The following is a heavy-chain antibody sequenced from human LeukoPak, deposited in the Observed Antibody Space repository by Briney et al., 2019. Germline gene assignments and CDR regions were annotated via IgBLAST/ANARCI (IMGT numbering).Heavy chain of an antibody. Sequence: GGSLRLPCSASTFTFSDYAMHWVRQASGKGLEWVGRIRSKANSYATAYAASVKGRFTISRDDSKNTAYLQMNSLKTEDTAVYYCVTGGNSGSVYWGQGTLVTVSS. V-gene: IGHV3-73*01. CDR2: IRSKANSYAT. CDR3: VTGGNSGSVY. J-gene: IGHJ4*02. D-gene: IGHD4-23*01. CDR1: TFTFSDYA.